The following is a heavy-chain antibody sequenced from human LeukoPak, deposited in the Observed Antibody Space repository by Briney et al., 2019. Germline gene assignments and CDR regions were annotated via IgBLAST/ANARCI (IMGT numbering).Heavy chain of an antibody. D-gene: IGHD6-19*01. J-gene: IGHJ4*01. V-gene: IGHV4-61*02. Sequence: PSETLSLTCSVSGGSISSGNYHWSWIRQPAGKGLEWIGRIYSSGTTNYNPSFKSRATISEDTSKNQFSLKLTSVTAADTAVYYCARGRPXSSDFD. CDR1: GGSISSGNYH. CDR2: IYSSGTT. CDR3: ARGRPXSSDFD.